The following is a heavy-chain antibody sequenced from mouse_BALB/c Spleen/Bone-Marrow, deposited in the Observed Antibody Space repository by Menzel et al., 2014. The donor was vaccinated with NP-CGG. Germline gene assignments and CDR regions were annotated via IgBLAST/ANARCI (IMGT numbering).Heavy chain of an antibody. CDR3: ARGDIPRYYFDY. Sequence: EVKLMESGGGLVKPGGSLKLSCAASGFIFSRYAMSWVRQTPEKRLEWVASISSGGSTSFPDSVKGRFTISGDNARNILYLQMSSLRSEDTAMYYCARGDIPRYYFDYWGQGTTLTVSS. D-gene: IGHD3-1*01. CDR2: ISSGGST. V-gene: IGHV5-6-5*01. CDR1: GFIFSRYA. J-gene: IGHJ2*01.